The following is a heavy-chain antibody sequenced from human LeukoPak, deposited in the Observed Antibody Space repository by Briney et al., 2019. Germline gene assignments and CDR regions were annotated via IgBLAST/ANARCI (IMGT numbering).Heavy chain of an antibody. CDR2: IYSAGST. Sequence: PGGSLRLSCAASGFTVSSNHMSWVRQAPGKGLEWVSLIYSAGSTYYADSVRGRFTISSDNSKNTLYLQMNGLRAEDTAVYYCAREGRLAGTSDYWGQGTLVTVSS. V-gene: IGHV3-66*01. D-gene: IGHD6-19*01. CDR1: GFTVSSNH. CDR3: AREGRLAGTSDY. J-gene: IGHJ4*02.